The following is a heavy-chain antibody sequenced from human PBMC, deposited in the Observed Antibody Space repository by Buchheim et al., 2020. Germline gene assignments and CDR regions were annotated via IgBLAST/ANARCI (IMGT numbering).Heavy chain of an antibody. J-gene: IGHJ4*02. D-gene: IGHD6-19*01. CDR3: ARLGIESSGAESGQWLPRGAFDY. Sequence: QVQLQESGPGLVKPSGTLSLTCAVSGGSICSSNWWSWVRQPPGKGLEWIGEIYHSGSTNYNPSLKSRVTISVDKSKNQFSLKRSSVTAADTAVYYGARLGIESSGAESGQWLPRGAFDYWGQGTL. CDR2: IYHSGST. V-gene: IGHV4-4*02. CDR1: GGSICSSNW.